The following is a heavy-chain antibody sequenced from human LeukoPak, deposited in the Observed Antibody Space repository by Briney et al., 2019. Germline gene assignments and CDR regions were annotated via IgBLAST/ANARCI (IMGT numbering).Heavy chain of an antibody. CDR3: ARDQGYCSSTSCYAHYFDS. D-gene: IGHD2-2*01. CDR1: GFTFSTYS. V-gene: IGHV3-21*01. CDR2: ISSSSSYI. Sequence: GGSLRLSCAASGFTFSTYSMNWVRQAPGKGLEWVSSISSSSSYIYYADSVKGRFTISRDNAKNSLYLQMNSLRVEDTAVYYCARDQGYCSSTSCYAHYFDSWGQGTLVTVSS. J-gene: IGHJ4*02.